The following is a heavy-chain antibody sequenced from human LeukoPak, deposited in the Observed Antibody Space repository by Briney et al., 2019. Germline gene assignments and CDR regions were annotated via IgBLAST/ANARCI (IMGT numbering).Heavy chain of an antibody. CDR1: GDSSTSDSYY. CDR3: ARGRPFGGGFHLDY. V-gene: IGHV4-39*02. D-gene: IGHD1-26*01. CDR2: IYYSGST. J-gene: IGHJ4*02. Sequence: DPSETLSLTCIISGDSSTSDSYYGGWVRQPPGKGLEWIGNIYYSGSTYYNPSLKSRVTMSVDTSKNQFFLKLSSATAADTAVYYCARGRPFGGGFHLDYWGQGTLVTVSA.